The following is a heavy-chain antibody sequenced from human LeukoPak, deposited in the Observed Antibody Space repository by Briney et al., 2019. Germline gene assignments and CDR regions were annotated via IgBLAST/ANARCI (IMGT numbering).Heavy chain of an antibody. CDR3: ARDEDYSSCFDY. V-gene: IGHV6-1*01. CDR1: GDSVSSYSAG. J-gene: IGHJ4*02. CDR2: TYYRTKWYN. D-gene: IGHD4-11*01. Sequence: SQTLSLTCAISGDSVSSYSAGWIWIRQSPSIGLEWLRWTYYRTKWYNDYAVSVKSRLTTNPDTSKNQFSLQLNSVTPEDTAVYYCARDEDYSSCFDYWGQGTLVTVSS.